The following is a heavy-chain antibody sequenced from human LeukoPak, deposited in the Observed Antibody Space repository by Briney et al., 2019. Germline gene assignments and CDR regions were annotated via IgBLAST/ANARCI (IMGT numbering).Heavy chain of an antibody. Sequence: SETLSLTCTVSGGSISSGSYYWGWIRQPPGKGLEWIGSIYYSGSTYYNPSLKSRVTISVDTSKNQFSLKLSSVTAADTAVYYCARRPVTTGANWFDPWGQGTLVTVSS. J-gene: IGHJ5*02. V-gene: IGHV4-39*01. D-gene: IGHD4-11*01. CDR2: IYYSGST. CDR1: GGSISSGSYY. CDR3: ARRPVTTGANWFDP.